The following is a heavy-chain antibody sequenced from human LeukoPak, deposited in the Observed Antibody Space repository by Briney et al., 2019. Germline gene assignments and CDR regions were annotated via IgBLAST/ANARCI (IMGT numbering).Heavy chain of an antibody. Sequence: PGGSLRLSCAASGFTVSSKYMSWVRQAPGKGLEWVSVIYSGGSTYYADSVKGRFTISRDNSKNTLYLQMNSLRAEDTAVYYCARGHCSSTSCYDVWGQGTTVTVSS. CDR1: GFTVSSKY. V-gene: IGHV3-53*01. CDR3: ARGHCSSTSCYDV. J-gene: IGHJ6*02. CDR2: IYSGGST. D-gene: IGHD2-2*01.